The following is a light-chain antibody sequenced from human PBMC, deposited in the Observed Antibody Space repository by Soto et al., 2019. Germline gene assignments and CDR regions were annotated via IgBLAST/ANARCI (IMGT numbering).Light chain of an antibody. Sequence: DIVMTQSPATLSVSPGDRATLSCRASPSAGTFLAWYQQKPGQAPRLLMYDVSTRAAGVPARFSGSGSGTEFTLTISGLQSDDFYCQQYNHWPPLTFGGGTKVEMK. CDR1: PSAGTF. J-gene: IGKJ4*01. V-gene: IGKV3-15*01. CDR3: QQYNHWPPLT. CDR2: DVS.